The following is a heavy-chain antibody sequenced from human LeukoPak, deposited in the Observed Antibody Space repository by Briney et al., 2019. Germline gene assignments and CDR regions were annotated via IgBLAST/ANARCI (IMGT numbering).Heavy chain of an antibody. CDR2: IYPGDSDT. Sequence: GESLKISCKGSAYNFITYWIGWVRQMPGKGLEWMGIIYPGDSDTRYSPSFQGQVTISADKSISTAYLQWSSLEASDTAIYYCARRQGKRFGYWGQGTLVTVSS. CDR1: AYNFITYW. D-gene: IGHD4-23*01. CDR3: ARRQGKRFGY. V-gene: IGHV5-51*01. J-gene: IGHJ4*02.